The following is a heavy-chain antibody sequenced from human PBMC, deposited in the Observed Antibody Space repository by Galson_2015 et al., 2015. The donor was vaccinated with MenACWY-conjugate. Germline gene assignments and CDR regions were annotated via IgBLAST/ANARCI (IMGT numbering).Heavy chain of an antibody. CDR1: GFTFSTFD. Sequence: LSCAASGFTFSTFDMHWVRQAAGKGLEWVSGIGTAGDTYYPGSVKGRFTISRDNAKNSLYLQMNSLRAGDTAVYYCARADNSGWHVKYYYYGMDVWGQGTTVTVSS. CDR2: IGTAGDT. CDR3: ARADNSGWHVKYYYYGMDV. J-gene: IGHJ6*02. D-gene: IGHD6-19*01. V-gene: IGHV3-13*04.